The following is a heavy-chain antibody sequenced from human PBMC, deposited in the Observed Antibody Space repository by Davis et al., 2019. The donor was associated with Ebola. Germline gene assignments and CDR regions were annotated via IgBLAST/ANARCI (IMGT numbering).Heavy chain of an antibody. J-gene: IGHJ4*02. CDR3: ARGGGSTYSGIDH. V-gene: IGHV1-46*01. D-gene: IGHD2-21*01. CDR2: INPSDGGT. Sequence: ASVKVSCKASGYTFSDYYVHWVRQAPGQGLEWMGIINPSDGGTTYAQRFQGRVTLTTDTSTSTAYMELRSLRSDDTAVYYCARGGGSTYSGIDHWGQGTLVTVSS. CDR1: GYTFSDYY.